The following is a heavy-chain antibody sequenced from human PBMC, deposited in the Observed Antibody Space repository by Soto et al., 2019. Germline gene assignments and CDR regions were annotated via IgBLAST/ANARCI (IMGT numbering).Heavy chain of an antibody. J-gene: IGHJ6*02. CDR2: MNPNSGNT. Sequence: GASVKVSCKASGYTFTSYDINWVRQATGQGLEWMGWMNPNSGNTGYAQKLQGRVTMTRNTSISTAYMELSSLRSEDTAVYYCARRSAGIQLWLKGYYYGMDVWGQVTKVTVSS. V-gene: IGHV1-8*01. D-gene: IGHD5-18*01. CDR1: GYTFTSYD. CDR3: ARRSAGIQLWLKGYYYGMDV.